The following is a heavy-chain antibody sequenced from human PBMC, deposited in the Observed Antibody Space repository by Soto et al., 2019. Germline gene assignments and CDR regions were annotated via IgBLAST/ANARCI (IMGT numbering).Heavy chain of an antibody. D-gene: IGHD5-18*01. CDR1: GYIFSDYY. V-gene: IGHV1-2*02. CDR3: ASVLYRNVIHA. CDR2: IDPRNGGT. J-gene: IGHJ4*02. Sequence: QVQLVQSGSDVKKPGASFTVSCKASGYIFSDYYMHWVRQAPGQGLEWMGWIDPRNGGTKYAQKFQDRLTMTTDTSTSTAFLELRRLRLDDTAVFFCASVLYRNVIHAWGQGTLVTVSS.